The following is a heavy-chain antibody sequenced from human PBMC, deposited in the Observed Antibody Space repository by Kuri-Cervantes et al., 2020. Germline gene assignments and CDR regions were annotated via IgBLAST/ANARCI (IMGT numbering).Heavy chain of an antibody. Sequence: GGSLRLSCAASGFTFSDYYMTWIRQAPGKGLEWVSYISSSGSTIYYADSVQGRFTISRDNAKNSLYLQMNSLRAEDTAVYYCASEREYQGYCSGGSCYSLGYGMDVWGQGTTVTVSS. V-gene: IGHV3-11*01. CDR3: ASEREYQGYCSGGSCYSLGYGMDV. J-gene: IGHJ6*02. D-gene: IGHD2-15*01. CDR1: GFTFSDYY. CDR2: ISSSGSTI.